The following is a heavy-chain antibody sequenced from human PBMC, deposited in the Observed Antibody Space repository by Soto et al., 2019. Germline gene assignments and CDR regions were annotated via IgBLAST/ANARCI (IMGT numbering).Heavy chain of an antibody. V-gene: IGHV1-24*01. Sequence: GASVKVSCKVSGYTLTELSMHWVRQAPGKGLEWMGGFDPEDGETIYAQKFQGRVTMTEDTSTDTAYMELSSLRSEDTAVYYCAASNVVFLCASQQYYVLRRDAAFDIWGQGTMVTVSS. CDR2: FDPEDGET. J-gene: IGHJ3*02. CDR3: AASNVVFLCASQQYYVLRRDAAFDI. CDR1: GYTLTELS. D-gene: IGHD3-10*02.